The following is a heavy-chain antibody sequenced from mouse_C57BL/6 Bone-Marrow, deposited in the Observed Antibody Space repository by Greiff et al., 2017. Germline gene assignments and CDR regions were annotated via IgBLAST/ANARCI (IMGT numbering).Heavy chain of an antibody. CDR1: GYTFTSYG. V-gene: IGHV1-81*01. CDR2: IYPRSGNT. J-gene: IGHJ2*01. D-gene: IGHD1-1*02. CDR3: ASRVLWAFDY. Sequence: VQLQESGAELARPGASVKLSCKASGYTFTSYGISWVKQRTGQGLEWIGEIYPRSGNTYYNEKFKGKATLTADKSSSTAYMERRSLTSEDSAVYFCASRVLWAFDYWGQGTLLTVAS.